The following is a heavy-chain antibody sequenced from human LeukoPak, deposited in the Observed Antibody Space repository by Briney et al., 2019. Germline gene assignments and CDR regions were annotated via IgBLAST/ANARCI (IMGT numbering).Heavy chain of an antibody. CDR1: GFTFSSYW. D-gene: IGHD3-10*01. CDR2: INNDGRTT. Sequence: GGSLRLSCAASGFTFSSYWMHWVRQGPGKGLVWVSRINNDGRTTSYADSVKGRFTISRDNAKNTLYLQMNSLRAEDTAVYYCAGVGGTYVALPPDYWGQGTLVTVSS. J-gene: IGHJ4*02. CDR3: AGVGGTYVALPPDY. V-gene: IGHV3-74*01.